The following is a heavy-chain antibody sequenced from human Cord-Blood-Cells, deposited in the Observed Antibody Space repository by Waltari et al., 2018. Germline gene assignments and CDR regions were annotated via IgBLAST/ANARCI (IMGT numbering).Heavy chain of an antibody. V-gene: IGHV1-18*04. D-gene: IGHD2-2*02. CDR1: GYTFTSYG. Sequence: SVKVSCKASGYTFTSYGISWVRQAPGQGLEWMGWISAYNGNTNYAQKLQGRVTMTTDTSTSTAYMELRSLRSDDTAVYCCARTASIVVVPAAIAIDYWGQGTLVTVSS. J-gene: IGHJ4*02. CDR2: ISAYNGNT. CDR3: ARTASIVVVPAAIAIDY.